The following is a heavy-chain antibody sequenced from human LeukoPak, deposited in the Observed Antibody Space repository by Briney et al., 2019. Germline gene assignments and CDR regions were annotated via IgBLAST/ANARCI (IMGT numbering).Heavy chain of an antibody. CDR3: ARGVMYVWGSYYFDY. V-gene: IGHV1-46*01. D-gene: IGHD3-16*01. CDR1: GYTFTSYY. J-gene: IGHJ4*02. CDR2: INPSGGST. Sequence: ASVKVSCKASGYTFTSYYMHWVRQAPGQGLEWMGIINPSGGSTSYAQKFQGRVTVTRDTSTSTVYMELSSLRSEDTAVYYCARGVMYVWGSYYFDYWGQGTLVTVSS.